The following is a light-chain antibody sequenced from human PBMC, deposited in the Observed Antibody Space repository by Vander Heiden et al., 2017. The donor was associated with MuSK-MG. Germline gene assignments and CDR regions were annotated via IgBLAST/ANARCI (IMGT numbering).Light chain of an antibody. CDR1: NLGNQY. CDR2: RDN. J-gene: IGLJ2*01. CDR3: QTGHSSLLL. Sequence: SFELTQAPSVSVSPGQTANITCHGDNLGNQYVCWYQQRPVRSPVLVIYRDNKRPSAIPERFSGSNSWNTATLTSGGTQTMDEADYFVQTGHSSLLLFGGGTKVTVL. V-gene: IGLV3-1*01.